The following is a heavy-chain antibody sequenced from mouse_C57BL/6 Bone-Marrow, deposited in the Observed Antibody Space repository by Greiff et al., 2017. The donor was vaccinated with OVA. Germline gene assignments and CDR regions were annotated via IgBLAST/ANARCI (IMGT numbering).Heavy chain of an antibody. V-gene: IGHV1-81*01. CDR2: IYPRSGNT. CDR1: GYTFTSYG. CDR3: AGEVDYGSAFDY. Sequence: VKLVESGAELARPGASVKLSCKASGYTFTSYGISWVKQRTGQGLEWIGEIYPRSGNTYYNEKFKGKATLTADKSSSTAYMGLRSLTSEDSAVYFCAGEVDYGSAFDYWGQGTTLTVSS. J-gene: IGHJ2*01. D-gene: IGHD1-1*01.